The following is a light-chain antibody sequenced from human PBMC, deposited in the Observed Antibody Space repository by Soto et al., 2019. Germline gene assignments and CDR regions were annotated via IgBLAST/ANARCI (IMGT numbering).Light chain of an antibody. J-gene: IGKJ4*01. V-gene: IGKV1-5*03. CDR3: QQYNSYPLT. CDR2: KAS. Sequence: DIQMTQSPSTLSASVGDRVTITCRASQSISSWLAWYQQKPGKAPKLLINKASSLESGVPSRFSGSGSGTEFTLTISSLQPDDFASYYCQQYNSYPLTFGGGTKVEIK. CDR1: QSISSW.